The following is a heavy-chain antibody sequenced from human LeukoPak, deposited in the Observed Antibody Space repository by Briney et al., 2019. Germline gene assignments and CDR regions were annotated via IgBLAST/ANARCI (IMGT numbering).Heavy chain of an antibody. D-gene: IGHD4-17*01. V-gene: IGHV3-21*01. Sequence: GGSLRLSCAASGFTFSSYSMNWVRQAPGKGLEWVSSISSSSSYIYYADSVKGRFTISRDNAKNSLYLQMNSLRAEDTAVYYCAREDYGDLGVLDYWGQGTLVTVSS. CDR2: ISSSSSYI. CDR3: AREDYGDLGVLDY. J-gene: IGHJ4*02. CDR1: GFTFSSYS.